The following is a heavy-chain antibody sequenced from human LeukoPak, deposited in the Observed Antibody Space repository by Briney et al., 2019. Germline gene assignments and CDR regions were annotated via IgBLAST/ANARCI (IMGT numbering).Heavy chain of an antibody. CDR2: IIPIFGTA. J-gene: IGHJ3*02. CDR1: GGTFSNYA. D-gene: IGHD1-1*01. CDR3: AREGFVRERPDAFDI. V-gene: IGHV1-69*01. Sequence: SMKVSCKASGGTFSNYAISWVRQAPGQGLEWMGGIIPIFGTANYAQKFQGRVTITADESTSTAYMELSSLRSEDTAVYYCAREGFVRERPDAFDIWGQGTMVTVSS.